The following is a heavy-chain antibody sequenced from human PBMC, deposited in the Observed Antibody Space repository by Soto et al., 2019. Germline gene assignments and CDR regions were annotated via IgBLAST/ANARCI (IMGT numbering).Heavy chain of an antibody. V-gene: IGHV1-24*01. Sequence: ASVKVSCKVSGYTLTELSMHWVRQAPGKGLEWMGGFDPEDGETIYAQKFQGRVTMTEDTSTDTAYMELSSLRSEDTAVDYGATISFQIRRAFDIWGQGTMVTASS. CDR3: ATISFQIRRAFDI. D-gene: IGHD1-1*01. J-gene: IGHJ3*02. CDR1: GYTLTELS. CDR2: FDPEDGET.